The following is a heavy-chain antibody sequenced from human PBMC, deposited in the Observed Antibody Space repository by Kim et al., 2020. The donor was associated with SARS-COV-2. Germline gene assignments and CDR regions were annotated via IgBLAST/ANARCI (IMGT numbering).Heavy chain of an antibody. CDR1: GFPLSSYG. CDR2: ISYDGTNK. Sequence: GGSLRLSCAASGFPLSSYGMHWVRQAPGKGLEWLTFISYDGTNKYYADSVKGRFTLSRDNSKNVLYLQMNGLRPEDTAVYYCVKEXDCSSTSCNHYYYYTXXXWGQGXXVTVSS. J-gene: IGHJ4*03. D-gene: IGHD2-2*01. V-gene: IGHV3-30*18. CDR3: VKEXDCSSTSCNHYYYYTXXX.